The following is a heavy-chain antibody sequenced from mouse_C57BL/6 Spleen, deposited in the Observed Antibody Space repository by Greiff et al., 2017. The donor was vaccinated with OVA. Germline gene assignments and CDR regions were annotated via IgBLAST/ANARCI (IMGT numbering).Heavy chain of an antibody. Sequence: EESGPGLVKPSQSLSLTCSVTGYSITSGYYWNWIRQFPGNKLEWMGYISYDGSNNYNPSLKNRISITRDTSKNQFFLKLNSVTTEDTATYYCARVGDDYVWYFDVWGTGTTVTVSS. CDR3: ARVGDDYVWYFDV. D-gene: IGHD2-13*01. V-gene: IGHV3-6*01. CDR2: ISYDGSN. CDR1: GYSITSGYY. J-gene: IGHJ1*03.